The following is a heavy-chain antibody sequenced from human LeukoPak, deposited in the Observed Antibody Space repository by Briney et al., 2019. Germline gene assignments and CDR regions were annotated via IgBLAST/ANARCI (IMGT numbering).Heavy chain of an antibody. V-gene: IGHV3-30*04. CDR2: ISYDGSNK. J-gene: IGHJ6*04. CDR1: GFTFSSYA. Sequence: GGSLRLSCAASGFTFSSYAMHWVRQAPGKGLEWVAVISYDGSNKYYADSVKGRFTISRDNSKNTLYLQMNSLRAEDTAVYYCARDRSGLMDVWGKGTTVTASS. CDR3: ARDRSGLMDV.